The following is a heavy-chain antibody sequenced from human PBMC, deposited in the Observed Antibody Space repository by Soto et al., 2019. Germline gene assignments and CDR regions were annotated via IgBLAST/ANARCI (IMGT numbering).Heavy chain of an antibody. D-gene: IGHD3-22*01. Sequence: PGGSLRLSCAASGFTFSSYAMSWVRQAPGKGLEWVSAISGSGGSTYYADSVKGRFTISRDSSKNTLYLQMNSLRAEDTAVYYCAKGHQWLFNYFDYWGQGTLVTVSS. CDR2: ISGSGGST. CDR3: AKGHQWLFNYFDY. CDR1: GFTFSSYA. V-gene: IGHV3-23*01. J-gene: IGHJ4*02.